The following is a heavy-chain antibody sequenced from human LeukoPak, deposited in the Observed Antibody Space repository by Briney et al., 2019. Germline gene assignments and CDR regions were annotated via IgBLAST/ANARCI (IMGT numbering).Heavy chain of an antibody. CDR1: GYTLTELS. J-gene: IGHJ4*02. CDR2: FDPEDGET. Sequence: ASVKVSCTVSGYTLTELSMHWVRQAPGKGLEWMGGFDPEDGETIYAQKFQGRVTMTEDTSTDTAYMELSSLRSEDTAVYYCATVAITMVRGASPLDYWGQGTLVTVSS. V-gene: IGHV1-24*01. CDR3: ATVAITMVRGASPLDY. D-gene: IGHD3-10*01.